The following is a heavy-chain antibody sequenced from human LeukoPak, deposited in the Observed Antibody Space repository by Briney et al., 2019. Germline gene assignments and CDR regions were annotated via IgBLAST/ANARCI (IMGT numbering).Heavy chain of an antibody. D-gene: IGHD2-8*01. J-gene: IGHJ6*03. CDR3: AKGYDGDYYYYMDV. Sequence: GGSLRLSCAASGFTFTTYWMTWVRQAPGKGLEWVASINQDGTEKYYVDSVKGRFTISRDNAKNSLYLQMNSLRAEDTALYYCAKGYDGDYYYYMDVWGKGTTVTISS. V-gene: IGHV3-7*03. CDR2: INQDGTEK. CDR1: GFTFTTYW.